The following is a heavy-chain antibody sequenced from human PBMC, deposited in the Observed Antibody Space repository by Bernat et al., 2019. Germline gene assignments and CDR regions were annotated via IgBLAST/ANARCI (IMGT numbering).Heavy chain of an antibody. CDR1: GFSFGSYW. D-gene: IGHD3-10*01. J-gene: IGHJ6*03. Sequence: EVQLVESGGGLVQPGGSLRLSCAASGFSFGSYWMHWVRQAPGKGLVWVGRINSDGSVTKYADSVKGRFTISRDNAKNTLYLQMNSLRAEDTAVYYCAKDGQLTPYFYYYMDVWGRGTTVTVSS. CDR3: AKDGQLTPYFYYYMDV. V-gene: IGHV3-74*01. CDR2: INSDGSVT.